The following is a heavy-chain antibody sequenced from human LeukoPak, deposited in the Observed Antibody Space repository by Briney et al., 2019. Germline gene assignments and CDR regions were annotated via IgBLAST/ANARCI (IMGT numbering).Heavy chain of an antibody. CDR1: GGSISSHY. V-gene: IGHV4-59*11. CDR2: LFDSVNT. Sequence: SETLSLTCTVSGGSISSHYWSWIRQPPGKGLEWIAYLFDSVNTKDNPSLQSRLTLSADTSKNQFSLRLSSVTAADTAVYYCATIRRGSIFGYFDFWGQGIKVTVSS. D-gene: IGHD5-18*01. CDR3: ATIRRGSIFGYFDF. J-gene: IGHJ4*02.